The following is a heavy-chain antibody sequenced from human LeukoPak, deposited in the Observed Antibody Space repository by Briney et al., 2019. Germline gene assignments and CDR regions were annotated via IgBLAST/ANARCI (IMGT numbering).Heavy chain of an antibody. Sequence: GGSVRLSCAASGFNFNIYNMNWVRQAPGKGLEWVSSISTSSSYIYYADSVKGRFTISRDDAKNSLYLLMNSLRAEDTAVYYCARDDSSSKFDYWGQGTLVTVSS. J-gene: IGHJ4*02. CDR1: GFNFNIYN. CDR2: ISTSSSYI. CDR3: ARDDSSSKFDY. V-gene: IGHV3-21*01. D-gene: IGHD6-6*01.